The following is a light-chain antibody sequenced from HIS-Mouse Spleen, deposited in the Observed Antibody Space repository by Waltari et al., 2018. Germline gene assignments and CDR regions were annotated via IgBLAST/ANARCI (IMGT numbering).Light chain of an antibody. Sequence: IVLTQSPGPLSLSPGERATLSCRASPSVSSSYLAWYQQKPGQAPRLLIYGASSRATGIPDRFSGSGSGTDFTLTISRLEPEDFAVYYCQQYGSSPWTFGQGTKVEIK. CDR1: PSVSSSY. J-gene: IGKJ1*01. CDR2: GAS. CDR3: QQYGSSPWT. V-gene: IGKV3-20*01.